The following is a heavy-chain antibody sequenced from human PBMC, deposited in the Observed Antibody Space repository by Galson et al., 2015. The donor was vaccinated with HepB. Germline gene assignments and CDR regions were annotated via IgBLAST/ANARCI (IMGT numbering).Heavy chain of an antibody. CDR1: GFTFSNAW. D-gene: IGHD2-2*01. CDR2: IKSKTDGGTT. V-gene: IGHV3-15*01. CDR3: TTDREDIVVVPDGYYYGMDV. Sequence: SLRLSCAASGFTFSNAWMSWVRQAPGKGLEWVGRIKSKTDGGTTDYAAPVKGRFTISRDDSKNTLYLQMNSLRTEDTAVYYCTTDREDIVVVPDGYYYGMDVWGQGTTVTVSS. J-gene: IGHJ6*02.